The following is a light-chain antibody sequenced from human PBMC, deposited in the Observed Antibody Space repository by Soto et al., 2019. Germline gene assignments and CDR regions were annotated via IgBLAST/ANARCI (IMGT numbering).Light chain of an antibody. J-gene: IGLJ2*01. CDR1: SSDVGGYNY. CDR3: CSYAGSYPVV. Sequence: QSALTQPRSVSGSPGQSVTISCTGTSSDVGGYNYVSWYQQHPGKAPKLMIYDVSKRPSGVPDRFSGSKSGNTASLTISGLQAEDEADYYCCSYAGSYPVVFGGGTKPPS. V-gene: IGLV2-11*01. CDR2: DVS.